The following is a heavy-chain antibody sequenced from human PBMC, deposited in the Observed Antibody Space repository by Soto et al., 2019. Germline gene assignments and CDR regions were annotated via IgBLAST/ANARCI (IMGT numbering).Heavy chain of an antibody. CDR3: TKDRQHDGFWTFDY. CDR2: ILAGGTT. J-gene: IGHJ4*02. Sequence: GGSLRLSCAASGFTFRTYTMNWVRQAPGKGLEWVSGILAGGTTYYADSVKGRFTISRDNSQNSVFLQMNSLRDEDTAIYYCTKDRQHDGFWTFDYWGQGTQDTVSS. CDR1: GFTFRTYT. V-gene: IGHV3-23*01. D-gene: IGHD3-3*01.